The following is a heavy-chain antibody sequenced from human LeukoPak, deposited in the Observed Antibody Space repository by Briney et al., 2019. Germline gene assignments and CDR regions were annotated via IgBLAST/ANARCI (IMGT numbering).Heavy chain of an antibody. CDR2: ISNTSGTI. D-gene: IGHD2-8*01. Sequence: GGSLRLSCAASGFPFSTYSMNWVRLAPGKGLEWVSFISNTSGTIYYADAVKGRFTISRDNAKNSLYLQMNSLRAEDTAVYYCASGRTVYYYYMDVWGKGTTVTVSS. J-gene: IGHJ6*03. CDR3: ASGRTVYYYYMDV. V-gene: IGHV3-48*01. CDR1: GFPFSTYS.